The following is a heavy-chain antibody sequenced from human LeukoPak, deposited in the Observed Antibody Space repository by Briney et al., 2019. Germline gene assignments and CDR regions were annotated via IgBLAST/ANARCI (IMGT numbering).Heavy chain of an antibody. CDR1: GFTFSSYW. J-gene: IGHJ5*02. CDR3: ARRMTTVTEGNWFDP. V-gene: IGHV3-74*01. D-gene: IGHD4-17*01. CDR2: INRDGSST. Sequence: GESLRLSCAASGFTFSSYWLHWVRQPPGKGLVWVSRINRDGSSTSYADSVKGRFTISRDNAKNTLYLQMNSLRAEDTAVYYCARRMTTVTEGNWFDPWGQGTLVTVSS.